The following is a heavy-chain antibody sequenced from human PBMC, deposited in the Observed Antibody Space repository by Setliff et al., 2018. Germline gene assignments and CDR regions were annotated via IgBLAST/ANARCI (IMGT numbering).Heavy chain of an antibody. CDR2: IYQNGIT. D-gene: IGHD3-3*01. CDR1: GASISTTYYY. J-gene: IGHJ6*03. CDR3: VRMSGFLYMDV. Sequence: PSETLSLTCSVSGASISTTYYYWDWIRQSPEKGLEWIGTIYQNGITYYNPSVKSRVTISVDKSKNQFSLKLSSATAADTAVYYCVRMSGFLYMDVWGKGTTVTAP. V-gene: IGHV4-39*07.